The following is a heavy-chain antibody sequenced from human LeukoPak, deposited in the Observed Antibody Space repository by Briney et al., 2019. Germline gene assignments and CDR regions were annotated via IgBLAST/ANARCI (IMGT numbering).Heavy chain of an antibody. Sequence: GGSLRLSCAASGSTFSSYAMSWVRQAPGKGLEWVSAISGSGGSTYYADSVKGRFTISRDNSKNTLYLQMNSLRAEDTAVYYCAKVGRSYGYFFDYWGQGTLVTVSS. V-gene: IGHV3-23*01. CDR2: ISGSGGST. CDR3: AKVGRSYGYFFDY. D-gene: IGHD5-18*01. CDR1: GSTFSSYA. J-gene: IGHJ4*02.